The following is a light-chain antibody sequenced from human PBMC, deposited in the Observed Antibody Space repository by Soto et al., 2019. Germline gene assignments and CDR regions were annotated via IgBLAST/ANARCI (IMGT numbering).Light chain of an antibody. J-gene: IGKJ1*01. V-gene: IGKV3-20*01. CDR3: PQYGSSSWT. CDR1: QSVSSIY. Sequence: EIVLTQSPGTLSLSPGERATLSCRASQSVSSIYLAWYQHKPGQAPRLLSYGASSRATGIPDRFSGSWSGTDFTLTISRLEPEDFAVYYCPQYGSSSWTFGRGTTVEIK. CDR2: GAS.